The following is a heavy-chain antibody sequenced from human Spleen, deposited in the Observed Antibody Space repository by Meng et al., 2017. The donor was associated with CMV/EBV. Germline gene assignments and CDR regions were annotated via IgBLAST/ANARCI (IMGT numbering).Heavy chain of an antibody. V-gene: IGHV4-31*03. CDR1: GGSISSGYY. J-gene: IGHJ5*02. CDR3: ARNDFWSGYYPSGFDP. D-gene: IGHD3-3*01. CDR2: IYYSGST. Sequence: LRLSCTVSGGSISSGYYWSWIRQHSGKGLEWIRYIYYSGSTYYNPSLKSRVTISVDTSKNQFSLKLSSVTAADTAVYYCARNDFWSGYYPSGFDPWGQGTLVTVSS.